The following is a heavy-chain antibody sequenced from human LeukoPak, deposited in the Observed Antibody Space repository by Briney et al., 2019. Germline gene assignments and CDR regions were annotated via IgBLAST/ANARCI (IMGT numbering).Heavy chain of an antibody. V-gene: IGHV6-1*01. D-gene: IGHD3-10*01. CDR3: VRDDETEGRALDY. Sequence: SQTLSLTCAISGDSVSSNTAAWNWVRQSPSRGLEWLGRTYYRSKWHYEYAVSVRSRIIIDSDTSKNQVSLVLYFVSPEDMAVYYCVRDDETEGRALDYWGQGTLVTVSS. J-gene: IGHJ4*02. CDR2: TYYRSKWHY. CDR1: GDSVSSNTAA.